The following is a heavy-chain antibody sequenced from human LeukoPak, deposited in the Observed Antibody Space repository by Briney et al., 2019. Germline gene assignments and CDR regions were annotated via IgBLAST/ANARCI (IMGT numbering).Heavy chain of an antibody. Sequence: SETLSLTCTVSGGSISSYYWSWIRQPPGKGLEWIGYIYTSGSTNYNPSLKSRVTISVDTSKNQFSLKLSSVTAADTAVYYCARLHSSSWYDYWGQGTLVTVSS. CDR1: GGSISSYY. V-gene: IGHV4-4*09. CDR3: ARLHSSSWYDY. J-gene: IGHJ4*02. D-gene: IGHD6-13*01. CDR2: IYTSGST.